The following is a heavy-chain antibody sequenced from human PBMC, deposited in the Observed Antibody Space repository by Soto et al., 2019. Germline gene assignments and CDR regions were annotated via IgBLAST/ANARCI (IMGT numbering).Heavy chain of an antibody. Sequence: EVQLVQSGAEVKKPGESLRISCKGSGYSFTSYWISWVRQMPGKGLEWMGRIDPSDSYTNYSPSFQGHVTISADKSISTCYLQWSSLKASDTAMYYCASLQAAAGDNDLTFDYWGQGTLVTVSS. D-gene: IGHD6-13*01. CDR1: GYSFTSYW. J-gene: IGHJ4*02. V-gene: IGHV5-10-1*01. CDR3: ASLQAAAGDNDLTFDY. CDR2: IDPSDSYT.